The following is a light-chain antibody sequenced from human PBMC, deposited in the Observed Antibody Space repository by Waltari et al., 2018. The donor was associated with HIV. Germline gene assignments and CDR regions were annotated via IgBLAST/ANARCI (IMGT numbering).Light chain of an antibody. V-gene: IGLV2-11*01. J-gene: IGLJ2*01. CDR3: CSYAGNSDVV. Sequence: QSALTQPHSVSGSPGQSVTISCTGTSSDIGGYNYFSWYRKSPVKSPSFILQYVNKRPSGVPDRFSGSKSGNTASLTISGLQTDDEADDYCCSYAGNSDVVFGGGTTLTVL. CDR2: YVN. CDR1: SSDIGGYNY.